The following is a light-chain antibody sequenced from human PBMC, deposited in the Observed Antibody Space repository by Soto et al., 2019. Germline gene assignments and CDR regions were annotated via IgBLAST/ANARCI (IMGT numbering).Light chain of an antibody. CDR1: NSDVGGYNY. Sequence: QSALTQPASVSGSPGQSITISCTGSNSDVGGYNYVSWYQQRAGKAPKLMIYEVSNRPSGVSNRFSGSKSGNTASLTISGLQAEHEADYYCSSYTSSSTPYVFGTGTKITVL. V-gene: IGLV2-14*01. CDR2: EVS. CDR3: SSYTSSSTPYV. J-gene: IGLJ1*01.